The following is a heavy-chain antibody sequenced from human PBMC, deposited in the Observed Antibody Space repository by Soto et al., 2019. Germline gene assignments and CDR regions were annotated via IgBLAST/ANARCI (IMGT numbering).Heavy chain of an antibody. CDR3: ARDYYGSGSYYTKYYYMDV. V-gene: IGHV4-59*01. J-gene: IGHJ6*03. Sequence: SETLSLTCTFSGGSISSYYWSLIRQPPGKGLEWIGYIYYSGSTNYNPSLKSRVTISVDTSKNQFSLKLSSVTAADTAVYYCARDYYGSGSYYTKYYYMDVWGKGTTVTVSS. CDR1: GGSISSYY. D-gene: IGHD3-10*01. CDR2: IYYSGST.